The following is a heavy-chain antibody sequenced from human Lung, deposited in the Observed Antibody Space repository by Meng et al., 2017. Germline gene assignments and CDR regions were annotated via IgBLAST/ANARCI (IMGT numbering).Heavy chain of an antibody. V-gene: IGHV4-34*01. D-gene: IGHD4-11*01. CDR2: INHSGST. J-gene: IGHJ4*02. CDR1: SGSLSYYY. CDR3: ARGPTTMAHDFDY. Sequence: QLQQWGPGLLKPSETLSLPCVVSSGSLSYYYWSWIRQPPGKGLEWIGEINHSGSTNYNPSLESRATISVDTSQNNLSLKLSSVTAADSAVYYCARGPTTMAHDFDYWGQGTLVTVSS.